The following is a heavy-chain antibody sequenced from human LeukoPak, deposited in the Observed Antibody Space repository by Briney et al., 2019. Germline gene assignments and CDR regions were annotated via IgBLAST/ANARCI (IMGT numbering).Heavy chain of an antibody. J-gene: IGHJ5*02. V-gene: IGHV1-69*13. D-gene: IGHD3-16*02. CDR2: IIPIFGSA. Sequence: GASVKVSCKASGGTFSSYAISWVRQAPGQGLEWMGGIIPIFGSANYAQKFQGRVTITADESTSTAYMELSSLRSEDTAVYYCARLEVSFGSGYWFDPWGQGTLVTVSS. CDR1: GGTFSSYA. CDR3: ARLEVSFGSGYWFDP.